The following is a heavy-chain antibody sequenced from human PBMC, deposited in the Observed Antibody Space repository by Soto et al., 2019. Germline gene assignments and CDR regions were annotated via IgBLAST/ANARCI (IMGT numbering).Heavy chain of an antibody. CDR3: AAILGMDV. Sequence: EVQLVESGGGLVQPGGSLRLSCAVSGFTFSNYWMSWVRHAPGKGLEWVANIKKDGSEKYYVDSVKGRFIISRDNGKKSLYLQMNDLRAEDTAVYYCAAILGMDVWGQGTTVTVSS. V-gene: IGHV3-7*05. CDR2: IKKDGSEK. D-gene: IGHD3-3*02. CDR1: GFTFSNYW. J-gene: IGHJ6*02.